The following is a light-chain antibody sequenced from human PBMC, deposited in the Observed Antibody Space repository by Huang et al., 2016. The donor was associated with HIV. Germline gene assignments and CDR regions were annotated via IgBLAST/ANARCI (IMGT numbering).Light chain of an antibody. Sequence: ERVMTQSPDTLSVSPGERATRDCRASQYVRSNLVWYQQKPGQAPRLLVYGASTRVIDIPARFSGSGSGTEFTLTISSLQSEDSAVYYCQQYNNWPRTFGQGTKLEIK. J-gene: IGKJ2*01. CDR2: GAS. CDR1: QYVRSN. V-gene: IGKV3-15*01. CDR3: QQYNNWPRT.